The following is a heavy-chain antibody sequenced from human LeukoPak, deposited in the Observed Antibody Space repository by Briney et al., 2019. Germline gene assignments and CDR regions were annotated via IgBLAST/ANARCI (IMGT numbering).Heavy chain of an antibody. J-gene: IGHJ3*02. D-gene: IGHD1-26*01. V-gene: IGHV1-2*02. CDR2: VNPNSGGT. Sequence: ASVKFSCKASGYTFTGNYMPWGRQALGQELDLMGWVNPNSGGTTYAQKFQGRVTMTRDTTISTAYMELRRLRSDDTAVYYCARDRVGARRDPFDIWGQGTMVTVSS. CDR3: ARDRVGARRDPFDI. CDR1: GYTFTGNY.